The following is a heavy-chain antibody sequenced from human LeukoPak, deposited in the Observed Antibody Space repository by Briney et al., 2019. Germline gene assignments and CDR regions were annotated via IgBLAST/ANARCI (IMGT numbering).Heavy chain of an antibody. CDR2: IIPILGIA. CDR1: GGTFSSYA. Sequence: VASVKVSCKASGGTFSSYAISWVRQAPGQGLEWMGRIIPILGIANYAQKFQGRVTITADKSTSTAYMELSSLRSEDTAVYYCAREDLYGDHVGGPFYWSQGTLVTVSS. D-gene: IGHD4-17*01. CDR3: AREDLYGDHVGGPFY. J-gene: IGHJ4*02. V-gene: IGHV1-69*04.